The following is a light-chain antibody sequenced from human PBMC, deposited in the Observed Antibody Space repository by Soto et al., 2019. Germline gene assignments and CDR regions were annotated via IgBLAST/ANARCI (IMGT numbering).Light chain of an antibody. Sequence: EIVLTQSPGTLSLSPGERATLSCRASQSVSSNLAWYQQKPGQAPRLLTYGASSRATGVPDRVSGSGAGTDFTLTINRLEPEDFAVYSCQQYGNFPYTFGQGTKVDIK. CDR3: QQYGNFPYT. CDR2: GAS. CDR1: QSVSSN. J-gene: IGKJ2*01. V-gene: IGKV3-20*01.